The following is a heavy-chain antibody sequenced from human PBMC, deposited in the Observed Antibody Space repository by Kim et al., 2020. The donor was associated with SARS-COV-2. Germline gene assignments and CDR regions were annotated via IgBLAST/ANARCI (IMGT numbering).Heavy chain of an antibody. CDR3: ARGHRSGSYLYGMDV. Sequence: GGSLRLSCAASGFTFSSYWMHLVRQAPGKGLVWVSRINSDGSSTSYADSVKGRFTISRDNAKNTLYLQMNSLRAEDTAVYYCARGHRSGSYLYGMDVWGQGTTVTVSS. V-gene: IGHV3-74*01. D-gene: IGHD1-26*01. J-gene: IGHJ6*02. CDR1: GFTFSSYW. CDR2: INSDGSST.